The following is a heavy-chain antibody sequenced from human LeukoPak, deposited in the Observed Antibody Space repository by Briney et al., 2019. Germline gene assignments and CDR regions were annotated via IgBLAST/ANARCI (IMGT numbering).Heavy chain of an antibody. CDR3: AKVRRDGYIEPPDY. CDR1: GFTVSTNY. D-gene: IGHD5-24*01. Sequence: QPGGSLRLSCGASGFTVSTNYMSWVRQAPGKGLEWVSAISGSGGSTYYADSVKGRFTISRDDSKNTLYLQMNSLRAEDTAVYYCAKVRRDGYIEPPDYWGQGTLVTVSS. J-gene: IGHJ4*02. V-gene: IGHV3-23*01. CDR2: ISGSGGST.